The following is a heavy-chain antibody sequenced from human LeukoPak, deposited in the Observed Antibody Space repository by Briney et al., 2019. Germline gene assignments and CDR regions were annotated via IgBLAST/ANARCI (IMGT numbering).Heavy chain of an antibody. CDR1: GGTFSSYA. Sequence: SVKVSCKASGGTFSSYAISWVRQAPGQGLEWVGGIIPIFGTANYAQKFQGRVTITADESTSTAYMELSSLRSEDTAVYYCARDVRVVVPAAIGYYYYYYMDVWGKGTTVTVSS. CDR3: ARDVRVVVPAAIGYYYYYYMDV. J-gene: IGHJ6*03. D-gene: IGHD2-2*01. CDR2: IIPIFGTA. V-gene: IGHV1-69*13.